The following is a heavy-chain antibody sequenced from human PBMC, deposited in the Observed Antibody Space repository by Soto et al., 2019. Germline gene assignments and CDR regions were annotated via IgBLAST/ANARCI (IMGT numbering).Heavy chain of an antibody. Sequence: ASVKVSCKASGYTFTSYGISWVRQAPGQGLEWMGWISAYNGNTNYAQKLQGRVTMTTDTSTSTAYMELRSLRSDDTAVYYCARGFLELLLGVGYYYYMDVWGKGTTVTVSS. CDR2: ISAYNGNT. CDR1: GYTFTSYG. V-gene: IGHV1-18*01. CDR3: ARGFLELLLGVGYYYYMDV. D-gene: IGHD3-3*01. J-gene: IGHJ6*03.